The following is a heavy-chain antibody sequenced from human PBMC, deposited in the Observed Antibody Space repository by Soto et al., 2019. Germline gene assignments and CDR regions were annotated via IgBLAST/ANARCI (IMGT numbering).Heavy chain of an antibody. CDR3: AKDLGGSAKRWYGMDV. CDR2: ISGSGGST. Sequence: EVQLLESGGGLVQPGGSLRLSCAASGFTFNNYAMTWVRQAPGKGLEWVSSISGSGGSTYYADSVRGRFTVSRDNSNNTLHRQMSRLRVEDPAIYYCAKDLGGSAKRWYGMDVWGQGTTVTVFS. V-gene: IGHV3-23*01. D-gene: IGHD3-10*01. J-gene: IGHJ6*02. CDR1: GFTFNNYA.